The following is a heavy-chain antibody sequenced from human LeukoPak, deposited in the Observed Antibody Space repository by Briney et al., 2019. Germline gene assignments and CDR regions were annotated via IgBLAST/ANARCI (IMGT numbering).Heavy chain of an antibody. V-gene: IGHV3-48*03. D-gene: IGHD6-6*01. Sequence: AGGSLRLSCAASEFTFPSYELNWVRKAPGKGLEWVSYISSSGNTISYADSVKGRFTIARDNAKNSLYLQVISLRAEDTAVYYCARGPSIAARYDAFDIWGQGTMVTVSS. CDR2: ISSSGNTI. J-gene: IGHJ3*02. CDR3: ARGPSIAARYDAFDI. CDR1: EFTFPSYE.